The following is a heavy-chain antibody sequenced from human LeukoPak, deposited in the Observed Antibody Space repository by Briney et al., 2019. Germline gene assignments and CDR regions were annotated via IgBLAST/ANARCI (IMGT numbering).Heavy chain of an antibody. D-gene: IGHD4-17*01. CDR3: ARVDYGDYGFDY. CDR1: GFTVSSNY. V-gene: IGHV3-66*01. J-gene: IGHJ4*02. Sequence: GGSLRLSCAASGFTVSSNYMSWVRQAPGKGLEWVSVIYSGGSTYYADSVKGRFAISRDNSKNTLYLQMNSLRAEDTAVYYCARVDYGDYGFDYWGQGTLVTVSS. CDR2: IYSGGST.